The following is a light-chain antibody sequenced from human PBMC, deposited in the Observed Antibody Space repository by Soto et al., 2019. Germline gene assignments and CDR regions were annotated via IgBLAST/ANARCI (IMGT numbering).Light chain of an antibody. V-gene: IGLV2-14*03. CDR2: DVD. Sequence: QSALTEPASVSGSPGQSITISCTGTSSDVGGYNFVSWYQQHPGKAPRLMIFDVDNRPSGVSTRFSGSKSGNTASLTISGLQAEDEADYYCCSYSGSSTIVLFGGGTKLTVL. CDR1: SSDVGGYNF. J-gene: IGLJ2*01. CDR3: CSYSGSSTIVL.